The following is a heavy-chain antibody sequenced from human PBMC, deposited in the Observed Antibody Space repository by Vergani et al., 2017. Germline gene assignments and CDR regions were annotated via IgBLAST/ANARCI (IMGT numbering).Heavy chain of an antibody. CDR3: TRGQAGYHVLYRAYFDP. Sequence: EVQLVESGGGLVKPGGSLRLSCAASGFTFSSYTMTWVRQAPGKGLQWVSSISSSSANIHYADSVKGRFTVSRDSGRNSLYLQMKSLRAEDTAVYYCTRGQAGYHVLYRAYFDPWGQGTLVTVSS. J-gene: IGHJ5*02. CDR2: ISSSSANI. V-gene: IGHV3-21*01. CDR1: GFTFSSYT. D-gene: IGHD2-2*02.